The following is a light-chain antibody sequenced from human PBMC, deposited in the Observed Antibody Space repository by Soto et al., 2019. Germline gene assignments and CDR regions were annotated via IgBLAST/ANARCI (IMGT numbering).Light chain of an antibody. CDR2: NNN. V-gene: IGLV1-44*01. Sequence: QSVLTQPPSASGTPGQRVTSSCSGSNSNIGTNAVNWYQQIPGTAPKLLIYNNNQRPSGVPDRFSGSKSGTSASLTISGLHSDDEADYPCATWDDTLRSWVFGGGTKVTVL. J-gene: IGLJ3*02. CDR1: NSNIGTNA. CDR3: ATWDDTLRSWV.